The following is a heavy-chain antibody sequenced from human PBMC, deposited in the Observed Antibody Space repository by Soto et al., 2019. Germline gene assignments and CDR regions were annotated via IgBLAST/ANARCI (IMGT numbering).Heavy chain of an antibody. CDR1: GFTVSSNY. D-gene: IGHD3-10*01. CDR3: AREGGKATGGTMVRGVIPQNDY. J-gene: IGHJ4*02. V-gene: IGHV3-66*01. Sequence: GGSLRLSCAASGFTVSSNYMSWVRQAPGKGLEWVSVIYSGGSTYYADSVKGRFTISRDNSKNTLYLQMNSLRAEDTAVYYCAREGGKATGGTMVRGVIPQNDYWGQGTLVTVSS. CDR2: IYSGGST.